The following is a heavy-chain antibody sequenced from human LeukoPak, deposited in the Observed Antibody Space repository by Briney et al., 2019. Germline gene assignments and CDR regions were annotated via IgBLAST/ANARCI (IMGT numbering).Heavy chain of an antibody. V-gene: IGHV3-74*01. D-gene: IGHD1-26*01. J-gene: IGHJ4*02. CDR2: IRGDGSLL. CDR3: ARDEVGAPPIDY. Sequence: GSLRLFCEASGFDLSSPWMQWVRQASGKGLVWISNIRGDGSLLGYADSVKGRFTVSRDNAKNTLFLHMTSLRAEDTAVYYCARDEVGAPPIDYWGQGALVTVSS. CDR1: GFDLSSPW.